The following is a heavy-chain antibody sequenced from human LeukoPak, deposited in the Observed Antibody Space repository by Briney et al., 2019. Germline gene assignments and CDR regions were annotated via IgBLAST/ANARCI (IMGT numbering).Heavy chain of an antibody. Sequence: SEPLSLTCAVYGGSFSGYYWSWIRQPPGKGLEWIGEINHSGSTNYNPSLKSRVTIAMDKSKNHFSLELTFVTAADTAVYYCVRNGDYCLENWGQGTLVTISS. D-gene: IGHD2-21*01. CDR1: GGSFSGYY. J-gene: IGHJ4*02. V-gene: IGHV4-34*01. CDR2: INHSGST. CDR3: VRNGDYCLEN.